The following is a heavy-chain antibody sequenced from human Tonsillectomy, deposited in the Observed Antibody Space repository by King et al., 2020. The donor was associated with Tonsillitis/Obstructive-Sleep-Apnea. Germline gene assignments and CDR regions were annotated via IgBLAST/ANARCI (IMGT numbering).Heavy chain of an antibody. D-gene: IGHD5/OR15-5a*01. J-gene: IGHJ6*03. Sequence: QLQESGPGLVKPSETMSLTCTVSGGSVSSDSNYCSWILQPPGKGLEGMGAIYYRGSANYNPSLKSRVTISVDTSKNQFSLKLRSVTAADTAVYYCARVYYYYYYMDVWGKGTTVTVSS. V-gene: IGHV4-61*01. CDR3: ARVYYYYYYMDV. CDR2: IYYRGSA. CDR1: GGSVSSDSNY.